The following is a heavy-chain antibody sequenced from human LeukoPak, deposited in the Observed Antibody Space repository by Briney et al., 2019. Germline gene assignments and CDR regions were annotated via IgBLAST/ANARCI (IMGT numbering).Heavy chain of an antibody. Sequence: SETLSLTCTVSGGSISSSSYYWGWIRQPPGKGLEWIGSIYYSGSTYYNPSLKSRVTISVDMSKNQFSLKLSSVTAADTAVYYCARQQSGAHWGQGTLVTVSS. V-gene: IGHV4-39*01. CDR2: IYYSGST. J-gene: IGHJ4*02. CDR1: GGSISSSSYY. CDR3: ARQQSGAH. D-gene: IGHD7-27*01.